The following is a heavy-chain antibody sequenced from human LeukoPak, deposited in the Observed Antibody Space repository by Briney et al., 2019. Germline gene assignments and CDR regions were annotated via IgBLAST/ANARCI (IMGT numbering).Heavy chain of an antibody. CDR1: GYTFTSYG. V-gene: IGHV1-18*01. J-gene: IGHJ3*02. Sequence: GASVKVSCKASGYTFTSYGISWVRQAPGQGLEWMGWISAYNGNTNYAQKLQGRVTMTTDTSTSTAYMELRSLRSDDTAVYYCARFCSGGSCYSSPYASDIWGQGTMVTVSS. CDR3: ARFCSGGSCYSSPYASDI. D-gene: IGHD2-15*01. CDR2: ISAYNGNT.